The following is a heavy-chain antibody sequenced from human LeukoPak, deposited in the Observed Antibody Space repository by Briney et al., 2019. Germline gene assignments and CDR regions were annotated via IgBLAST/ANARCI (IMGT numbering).Heavy chain of an antibody. Sequence: PGGSLRLSCAASGFTFSSYAMSWVRQAPGKGLEWVSAISGSGGSTYYADSVKGRFTISRDNSKNTLYLQMNSLRAEDTAVYYCAKAPYYYGSGTLIWGYYFDYWGQGTLVTVSS. J-gene: IGHJ4*02. D-gene: IGHD3-10*01. V-gene: IGHV3-23*01. CDR3: AKAPYYYGSGTLIWGYYFDY. CDR2: ISGSGGST. CDR1: GFTFSSYA.